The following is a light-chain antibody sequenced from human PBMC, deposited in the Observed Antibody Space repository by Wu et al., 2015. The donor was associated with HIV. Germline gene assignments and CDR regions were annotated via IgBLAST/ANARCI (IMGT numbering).Light chain of an antibody. CDR1: QYISDNY. CDR3: QQYRDSPTT. J-gene: IGKJ5*01. Sequence: TQFPPLLSLSVGDTATLSCRASQYISDNYVAWYQQKFGQPPRLLIHEAYKRAAGVPDGFDASGSGTDFTLTIDRLEPEDFAVYFCQQYRDSPTTFGQGTRLENK. V-gene: IGKV3-20*01. CDR2: EAY.